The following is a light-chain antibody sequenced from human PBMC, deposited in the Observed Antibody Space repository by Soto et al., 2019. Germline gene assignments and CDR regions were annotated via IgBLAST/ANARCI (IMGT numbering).Light chain of an antibody. Sequence: QSVLTQPPSASGSPGQSVTISCTGTSSDIGDSNAVSWYQQHPGKAPQLMIYDVSKRPSGVPDRFSGTKSSNTASLTVSGLQAEDEADYYCCSEAGYNNYVFGTGTKLTVL. V-gene: IGLV2-8*01. CDR1: SSDIGDSNA. CDR3: CSEAGYNNYV. J-gene: IGLJ1*01. CDR2: DVS.